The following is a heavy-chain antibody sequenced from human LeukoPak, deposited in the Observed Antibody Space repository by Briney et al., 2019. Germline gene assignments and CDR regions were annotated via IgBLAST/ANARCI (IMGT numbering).Heavy chain of an antibody. CDR1: GASVSTTAYF. J-gene: IGHJ3*01. V-gene: IGHV4-61*02. CDR2: IYASGNT. Sequence: SETPSLTCSVSGASVSTTAYFWNWIRQPAGEGLEWIGRIYASGNTHYNPSLKSRVTMSLDTSKNQFSLTMNSVTAADSAVYFCASYREAYDLYPHGLDVWGRGTVVTVSS. D-gene: IGHD5-24*01. CDR3: ASYREAYDLYPHGLDV.